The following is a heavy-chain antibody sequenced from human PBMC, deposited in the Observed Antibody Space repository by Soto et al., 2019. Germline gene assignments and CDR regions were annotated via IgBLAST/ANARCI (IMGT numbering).Heavy chain of an antibody. Sequence: EVQLLESGGGLVQPGGSLRLSCAASGFTFSSYAMSWVRQVPGKGLEWVSAISGSGGNTYYADSVKGRFTISRDNSKNTLYLQMNSLSAEDTGVYSCAKGISGWYGGYWGQGTLVTVSS. CDR3: AKGISGWYGGY. V-gene: IGHV3-23*01. J-gene: IGHJ4*02. CDR1: GFTFSSYA. CDR2: ISGSGGNT. D-gene: IGHD6-19*01.